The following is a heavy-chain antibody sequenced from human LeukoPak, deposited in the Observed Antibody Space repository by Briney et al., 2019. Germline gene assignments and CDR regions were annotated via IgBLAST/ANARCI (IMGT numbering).Heavy chain of an antibody. J-gene: IGHJ4*02. D-gene: IGHD2-21*01. CDR2: ISGNSADI. V-gene: IGHV3-11*03. CDR3: ARLGLPDY. CDR1: GFTFTDYY. Sequence: PGGSLRLSCVVSGFTFTDYYMTWVRQAPGKGLEWLSYISGNSADINYLDSVKGRFTISRDNSKNTLYLQMNSLRVEDTAVYYCARLGLPDYWGQGTLVTVSS.